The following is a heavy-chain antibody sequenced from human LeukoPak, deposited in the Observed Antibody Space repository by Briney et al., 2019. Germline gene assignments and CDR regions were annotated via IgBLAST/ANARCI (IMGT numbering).Heavy chain of an antibody. D-gene: IGHD2-2*01. Sequence: GGSLRLSCAASGFIFSTYWMHWVRHAPGKGLVWVSRINTDGSTTNYADSVKGRFTISRDNAKNTLYLQMNGLRVEDTAVYYCARGSQVKYCSSTSCYSGDWFDPWGQGTLVTVSS. J-gene: IGHJ5*02. V-gene: IGHV3-74*01. CDR2: INTDGSTT. CDR3: ARGSQVKYCSSTSCYSGDWFDP. CDR1: GFIFSTYW.